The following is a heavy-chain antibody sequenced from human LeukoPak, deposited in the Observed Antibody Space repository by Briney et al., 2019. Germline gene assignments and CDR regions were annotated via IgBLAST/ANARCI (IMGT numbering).Heavy chain of an antibody. CDR2: ISSSSSYI. CDR1: GFTFSSYS. Sequence: GGSLRLSCAASGFTFSSYSMNWVRQAPGKGLEWVSSISSSSSYIYYADSVKGRFTISRDNAKNSLYLQMNSLRAEDTAVYYCARESHYYDSSGYYGGYYYGMDVWGQGTTVTVSS. V-gene: IGHV3-21*01. J-gene: IGHJ6*02. CDR3: ARESHYYDSSGYYGGYYYGMDV. D-gene: IGHD3-22*01.